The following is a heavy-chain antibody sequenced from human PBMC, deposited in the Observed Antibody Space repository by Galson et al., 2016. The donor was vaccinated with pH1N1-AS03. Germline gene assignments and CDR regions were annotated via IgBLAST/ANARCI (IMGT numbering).Heavy chain of an antibody. J-gene: IGHJ2*01. CDR2: IRYDGSNK. Sequence: SLRLSCAASGFTFSSYGMHWVRQAPGKGLEWVAFIRYDGSNKYYADSVKGRFTISRDNSKNTLYLQMNSLRAEDTAVYYCARDTDSVAGTSLDWYFDLWGRGTLVTVSS. CDR1: GFTFSSYG. D-gene: IGHD6-19*01. V-gene: IGHV3-30*02. CDR3: ARDTDSVAGTSLDWYFDL.